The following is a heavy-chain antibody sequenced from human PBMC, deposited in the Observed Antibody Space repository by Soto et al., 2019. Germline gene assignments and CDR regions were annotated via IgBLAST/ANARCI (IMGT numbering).Heavy chain of an antibody. CDR2: IWYDGSNK. CDR1: GFTFSSYG. CDR3: ARGLRYFDYYYYYGMDV. J-gene: IGHJ6*02. D-gene: IGHD3-9*01. Sequence: QVQLVESGGGVVQPGRSLRLSCAASGFTFSSYGMHWVRQAPGKGLEWVAVIWYDGSNKYYADSVKGRFTISRDNSKNTLYLQMNSLRAEDTAVYYCARGLRYFDYYYYYGMDVWGQGTTVTVSS. V-gene: IGHV3-33*01.